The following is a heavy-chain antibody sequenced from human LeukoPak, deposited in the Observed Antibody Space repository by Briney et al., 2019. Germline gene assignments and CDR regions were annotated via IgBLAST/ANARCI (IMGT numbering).Heavy chain of an antibody. CDR1: GGTFSSYA. J-gene: IGHJ6*03. V-gene: IGHV1-69*05. CDR2: IIPIFGTA. Sequence: ASVKVSCKASGGTFSSYAISWVRQAPGQGLEWMGGIIPIFGTANYAQKFQGRVTITTDESTSTAYMELSSLRSEDTAVYYCARASSSSPYYYYYYMDVWGKGTTVTVSS. D-gene: IGHD6-6*01. CDR3: ARASSSSPYYYYYYMDV.